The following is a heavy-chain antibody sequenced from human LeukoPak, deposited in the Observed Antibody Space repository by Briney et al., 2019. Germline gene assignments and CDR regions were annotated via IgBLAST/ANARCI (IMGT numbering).Heavy chain of an antibody. V-gene: IGHV3-33*01. CDR2: IWYDGSNK. CDR3: ARETPYDYHRYFDY. CDR1: GFTFSSYG. J-gene: IGHJ4*02. Sequence: GGSLRLSCAASGFTFSSYGMHWVRQAPGKGLEWVAVIWYDGSNKYYADSVKGRFTISRDNSKNTLYLQMNSLRAEDTAVYYCARETPYDYHRYFDYWGQGTLVTVSS. D-gene: IGHD3-16*01.